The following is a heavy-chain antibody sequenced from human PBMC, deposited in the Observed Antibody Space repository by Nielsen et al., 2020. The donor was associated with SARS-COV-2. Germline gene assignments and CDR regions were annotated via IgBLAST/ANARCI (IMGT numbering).Heavy chain of an antibody. J-gene: IGHJ5*02. V-gene: IGHV3-11*01. D-gene: IGHD2/OR15-2a*01. CDR1: GFTFSYYW. Sequence: GGSLRLSCAASGFTFSYYWMFWLRQAPGKGLEWVSYITSSSSTIYYADSVKGRFTISRDNAKNSLYPQMNSLRAEDTAIYYCVRDNIWRGDHWGRGTLVTVSS. CDR2: ITSSSSTI. CDR3: VRDNIWRGDH.